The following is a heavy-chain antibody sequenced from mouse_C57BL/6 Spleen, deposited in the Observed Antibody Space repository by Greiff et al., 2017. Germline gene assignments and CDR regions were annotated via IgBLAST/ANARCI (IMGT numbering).Heavy chain of an antibody. Sequence: VQLQQSGPVLVKPGASVKMSCKASGYTFTDYYMNWVKQSHGKSLEWIGVIIPYNGGNSSNQKLKGKATLTVDKSSSTAYMELNSLTSEDSAVYDCARKGGWDGYAMDYWGQGTSVTVSS. J-gene: IGHJ4*01. V-gene: IGHV1-19*01. CDR3: ARKGGWDGYAMDY. CDR2: IIPYNGGN. D-gene: IGHD4-1*01. CDR1: GYTFTDYY.